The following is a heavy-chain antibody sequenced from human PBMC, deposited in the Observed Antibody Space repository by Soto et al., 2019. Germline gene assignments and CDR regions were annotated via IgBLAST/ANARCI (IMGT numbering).Heavy chain of an antibody. D-gene: IGHD2-15*01. CDR2: VNPILSMS. V-gene: IGHV1-69*04. Sequence: QVQLVQSGAEVKRPGSSVKVSCKASGDTFSFYSINWVRQAPGLGLEWMGRVNPILSMSNYAQRFQGRVXXXXXXXXXXXXXXXXXXXXXXXXXXXCAXXXXXGYXAFDYWGQGALVTVSS. CDR1: GDTFSFYS. J-gene: IGHJ4*02. CDR3: AXXXXXGYXAFDY.